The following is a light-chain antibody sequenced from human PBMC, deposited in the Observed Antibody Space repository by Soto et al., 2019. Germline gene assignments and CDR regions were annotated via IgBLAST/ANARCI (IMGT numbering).Light chain of an antibody. V-gene: IGLV1-40*01. CDR1: SSNIGTGYD. J-gene: IGLJ1*01. CDR3: QSYDSSLTGGV. CDR2: GNS. Sequence: QSVLTQPPSVSVAPGQRVTISCTGSSSNIGTGYDIHWYQQVPGTAPKLLIYGNSNRPSGVPDRFSGSKSGTSASLAITGLQAEDEADYYCQSYDSSLTGGVFGTGTKVTVL.